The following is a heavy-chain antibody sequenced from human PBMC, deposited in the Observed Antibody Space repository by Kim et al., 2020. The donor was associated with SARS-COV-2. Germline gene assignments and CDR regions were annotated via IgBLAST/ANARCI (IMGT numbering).Heavy chain of an antibody. Sequence: SETLSLTCTVSGGSISSPTYYWGWIRQPPGKGLEWIGTISYSGSTYYHPFLKSRVTTSVDTSKKQFSLKLSSVTAADTAVNYCGKAYGDHHTYYFDYWG. D-gene: IGHD4-17*01. CDR2: ISYSGST. CDR3: GKAYGDHHTYYFDY. CDR1: GGSISSPTYY. V-gene: IGHV4-39*01. J-gene: IGHJ4*01.